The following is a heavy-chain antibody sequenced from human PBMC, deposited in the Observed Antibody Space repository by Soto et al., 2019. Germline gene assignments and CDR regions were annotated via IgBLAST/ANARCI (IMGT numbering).Heavy chain of an antibody. J-gene: IGHJ4*02. V-gene: IGHV2-26*01. CDR1: GFSLSNARMG. CDR3: ARTYRYSSSWYALGFDY. CDR2: IFSNDEK. D-gene: IGHD6-13*01. Sequence: SGPTREPTETLTLTCTVSGFSLSNARMGVSWIRQPPGKALEWLAHIFSNDEKSYSTSLKSRLTISKDTSKSQVVLTMTNMDPVDTATYYCARTYRYSSSWYALGFDYWGQGTLVT.